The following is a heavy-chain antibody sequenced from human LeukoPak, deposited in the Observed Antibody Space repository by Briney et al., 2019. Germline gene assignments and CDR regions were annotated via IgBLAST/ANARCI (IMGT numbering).Heavy chain of an antibody. J-gene: IGHJ6*03. CDR2: IFPSGGEI. CDR1: GFTFSSYG. CDR3: AREGYDFWGVYMDV. Sequence: GGSLRLSCAASGFTFSSYGMSWVRQAPGKGLEWVSSIFPSGGEIHYADSVRGRFTISRDNSKSTLSLQMNSLRAEDTAVYYCAREGYDFWGVYMDVWGKGTTVTVSS. V-gene: IGHV3-23*01. D-gene: IGHD3-3*01.